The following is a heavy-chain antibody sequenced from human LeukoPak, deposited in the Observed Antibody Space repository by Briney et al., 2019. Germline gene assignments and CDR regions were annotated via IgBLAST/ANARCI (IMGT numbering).Heavy chain of an antibody. J-gene: IGHJ4*02. CDR2: INPNSGGT. CDR1: GYTFTGYY. V-gene: IGHV1-2*06. Sequence: ASVKVSCKASGYTFTGYYMHWVRQAPGQGLEWMGLINPNSGGTNYAQKFQGRGTMTRDTYITNASMEWSTLSSDDTAVYHCARDLARIEAAGRDYWGQGTLVTVSS. D-gene: IGHD6-13*01. CDR3: ARDLARIEAAGRDY.